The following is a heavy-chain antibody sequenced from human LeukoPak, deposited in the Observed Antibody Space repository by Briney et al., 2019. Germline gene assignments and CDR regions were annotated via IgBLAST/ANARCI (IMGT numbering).Heavy chain of an antibody. CDR1: GFTFSSYW. J-gene: IGHJ4*02. V-gene: IGHV3-33*08. CDR3: AREQIGSFDY. Sequence: GGSLRLSCAASGFTFSSYWMNWARQAPGKGLEWVAVIWYDGSNKYYADSVKGRFTISRDNSKNTLYLQMNSLRAEDTAVYYCAREQIGSFDYWGQGTLVTVSS. D-gene: IGHD3-10*01. CDR2: IWYDGSNK.